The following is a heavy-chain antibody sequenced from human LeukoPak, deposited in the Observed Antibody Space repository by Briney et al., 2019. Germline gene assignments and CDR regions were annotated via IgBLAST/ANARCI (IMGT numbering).Heavy chain of an antibody. CDR3: ARHYSSSRHDAFDI. D-gene: IGHD6-13*01. J-gene: IGHJ3*02. CDR2: IIPNFGTA. V-gene: IGHV1-69*13. Sequence: ASVKVSCKTSGYTFTGYYLHWVRQAPGQGLEWMGGIIPNFGTANYAQKFQGRVTITADESTSTAYMELSNLRSEDTAVYYCARHYSSSRHDAFDIWGQGTMVTVSS. CDR1: GYTFTGYY.